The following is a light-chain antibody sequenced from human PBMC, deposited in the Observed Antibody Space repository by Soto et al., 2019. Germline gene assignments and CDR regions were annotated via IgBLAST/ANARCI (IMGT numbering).Light chain of an antibody. Sequence: TVLKQSPATLSVSPGERATLSCRASQSVSSSYLAWYQQKPGQAPRLLIYGASSRATGIPDRFSGSGSGTDFTLTISRLEPEDFAVYYCQQYGSSPWWTFGQGTKVDIK. V-gene: IGKV3-20*01. CDR1: QSVSSSY. CDR2: GAS. J-gene: IGKJ1*01. CDR3: QQYGSSPWWT.